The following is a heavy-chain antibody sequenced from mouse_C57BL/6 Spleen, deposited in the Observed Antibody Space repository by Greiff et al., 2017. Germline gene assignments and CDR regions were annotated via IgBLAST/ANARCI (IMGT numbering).Heavy chain of an antibody. V-gene: IGHV1-52*01. CDR2: IDPSDSET. J-gene: IGHJ2*01. CDR3: ARSNYYGSLYYFDY. CDR1: GYTFTSYW. Sequence: VQLQQPGAELVRPGSSVKLSCKASGYTFTSYWMHWVKQRPIQGLEWIGNIDPSDSETHYNQKFKDKATLTVDKSSSTAYMQLSSLTSEDSAVXYCARSNYYGSLYYFDYWGQGTTLTVSS. D-gene: IGHD1-1*01.